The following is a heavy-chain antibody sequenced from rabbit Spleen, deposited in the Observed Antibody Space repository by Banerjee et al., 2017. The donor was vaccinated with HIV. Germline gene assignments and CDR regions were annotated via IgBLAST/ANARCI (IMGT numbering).Heavy chain of an antibody. J-gene: IGHJ6*01. CDR2: IHGGSINNI. CDR3: AKFYAGYGDFGYAAM. Sequence: QSLEESGGDLVKPGASLTLTCTASGFSFSADYYMSWVRQAPGKGLEWIACIHGGSINNIYYASWAKGRLTISRTSSTTVTLQMTSLTAADTATYFCAKFYAGYGDFGYAAMWGQGTLVTVS. CDR1: GFSFSADYY. V-gene: IGHV1S40*01. D-gene: IGHD7-1*01.